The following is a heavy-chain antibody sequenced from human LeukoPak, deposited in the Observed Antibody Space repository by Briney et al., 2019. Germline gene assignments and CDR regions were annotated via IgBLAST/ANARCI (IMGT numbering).Heavy chain of an antibody. J-gene: IGHJ4*01. CDR1: GFTFSSYS. Sequence: GGSLRLSCAASGFTFSSYSMNWVRQAPGKGLEWVSSISSSSSYIYYADSVKGRFTISRDNAKNSLYLQMNSLRAEDTAVYYCARVGAYDRSGYTFAYWSEGQLVTVPS. CDR3: ARVGAYDRSGYTFAY. D-gene: IGHD3-22*01. CDR2: ISSSSSYI. V-gene: IGHV3-21*01.